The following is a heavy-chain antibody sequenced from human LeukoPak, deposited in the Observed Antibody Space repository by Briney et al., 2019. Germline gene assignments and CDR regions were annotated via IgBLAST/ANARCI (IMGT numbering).Heavy chain of an antibody. CDR3: ARIPAAAGRGY. CDR1: GFTLSSYS. J-gene: IGHJ4*02. Sequence: GGSLRLSCAASGFTLSSYSMNWVRQAPGKGLEWVSSISSSSSYIYYADSVKGRFTISRDNAKNSLYLQMNSLRAEDTAVYYCARIPAAAGRGYWGQGTLVTVSS. D-gene: IGHD6-13*01. V-gene: IGHV3-21*01. CDR2: ISSSSSYI.